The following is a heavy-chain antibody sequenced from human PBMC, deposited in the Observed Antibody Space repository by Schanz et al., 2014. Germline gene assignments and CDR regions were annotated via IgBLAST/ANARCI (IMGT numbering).Heavy chain of an antibody. J-gene: IGHJ2*01. CDR1: GGSIRSGTYY. D-gene: IGHD1-1*01. CDR2: VFPNGIT. CDR3: ARDTTWRLDL. V-gene: IGHV4-61*02. Sequence: QVQLQESGPGLVKPSQTLSLTCTVSGGSIRSGTYYWSWIRQPAGKALEWVGRVFPNGITNYNPSRKTRSTIPLDTPKSHVSLPLTSLTAADTAVYYCARDTTWRLDLWGRGTLVTVSS.